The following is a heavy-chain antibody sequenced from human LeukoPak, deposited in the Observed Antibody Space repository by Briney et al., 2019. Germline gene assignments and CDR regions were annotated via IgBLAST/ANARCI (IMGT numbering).Heavy chain of an antibody. D-gene: IGHD3-10*01. Sequence: PSETLSLTCTVSGGSISSYYWSWIRQPAGKGLEWIGRIYTSGSTNYNPSLKSRVTMSVDTSKNQFSLKLSSGTAADTAVYYCARVALWFGELTHYFDYWGQGTLATVSS. CDR1: GGSISSYY. CDR3: ARVALWFGELTHYFDY. V-gene: IGHV4-4*07. J-gene: IGHJ4*02. CDR2: IYTSGST.